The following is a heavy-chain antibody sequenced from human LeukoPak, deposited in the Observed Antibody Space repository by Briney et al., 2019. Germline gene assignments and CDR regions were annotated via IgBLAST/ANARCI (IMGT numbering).Heavy chain of an antibody. J-gene: IGHJ6*03. V-gene: IGHV3-15*01. CDR3: TTVREYYDSSGYYSNYYYYMDV. D-gene: IGHD3-22*01. Sequence: GGSLRLPCAASGFTFSNAWMSWVRQAPGKGLEWVGRIKSKTDGGTTDYAAPVKGRFTISRDDSKNTLYLEMNSLKTEDTDVYYCTTVREYYDSSGYYSNYYYYMDVWGKGTTVTVSS. CDR2: IKSKTDGGTT. CDR1: GFTFSNAW.